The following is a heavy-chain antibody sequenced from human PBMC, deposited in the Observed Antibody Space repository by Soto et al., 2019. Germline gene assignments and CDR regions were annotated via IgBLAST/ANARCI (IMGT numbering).Heavy chain of an antibody. CDR3: ARGSGWYFH. V-gene: IGHV4-39*07. CDR2: TKYSGTT. J-gene: IGHJ4*02. D-gene: IGHD6-19*01. Sequence: SETLSLTCTVSGGSISSSSCHWGRIRQPPGKGLEWIASTKYSGTTFYNPSLKSRVTLSVDTSKNQFSLKLSSVTAADTAVYYCARGSGWYFHWGQGTLVTVSS. CDR1: GGSISSSSCH.